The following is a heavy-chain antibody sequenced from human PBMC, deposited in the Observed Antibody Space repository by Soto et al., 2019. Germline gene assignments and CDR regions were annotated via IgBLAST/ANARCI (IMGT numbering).Heavy chain of an antibody. CDR2: ISGSGGST. Sequence: GGSLRLSCAASGFTFSSYAMSWVRQAPGKGLEWVSAISGSGGSTYYADSVKGRFTISRDNSKNTLYLQMNSLRAEDTAVYYCAKDPVDYSLQPSYGMDVWGQGTTVTVSS. D-gene: IGHD4-4*01. CDR1: GFTFSSYA. J-gene: IGHJ6*02. CDR3: AKDPVDYSLQPSYGMDV. V-gene: IGHV3-23*01.